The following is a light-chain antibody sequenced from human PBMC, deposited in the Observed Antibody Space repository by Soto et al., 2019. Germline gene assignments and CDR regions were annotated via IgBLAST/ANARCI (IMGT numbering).Light chain of an antibody. J-gene: IGKJ4*01. CDR3: KQYNDYKLT. CDR1: QAIATR. CDR2: KAS. Sequence: DTQMTQSPSTLSASVGDRVTITCRASQAIATRLAWYQLKPGKAPNLLICKASSLESGVPSRFSGSGSGTQFTLTIRSMQPDDSAIYYLKQYNDYKLTFGGGTKVEIK. V-gene: IGKV1-5*03.